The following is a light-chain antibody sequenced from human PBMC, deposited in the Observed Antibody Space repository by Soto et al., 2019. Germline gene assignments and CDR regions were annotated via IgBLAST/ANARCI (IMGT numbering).Light chain of an antibody. V-gene: IGLV2-14*03. CDR3: SSYTSSSTYV. CDR1: SSDVGGYNY. Sequence: QSVLTQPASVSGCPGQSITISCTGTSSDVGGYNYVSWYQQHPGKVPKLMIYDVSNRPSGVSNRFSGSKSGNTASLTISGLQAEDEADYYCSSYTSSSTYVFGIGTKVTVL. J-gene: IGLJ1*01. CDR2: DVS.